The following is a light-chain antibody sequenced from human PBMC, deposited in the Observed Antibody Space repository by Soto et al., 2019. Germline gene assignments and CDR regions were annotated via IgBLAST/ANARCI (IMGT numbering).Light chain of an antibody. V-gene: IGKV1-9*01. CDR3: QQVKSYPRT. Sequence: IHLTQSPSSLSASVGDRVTITCRASQAITNNLAWYQQKPGNPPKLLIYEESTLHSGVPSRFSGRKVGTQCILTIDSLQPEDFATYYCQQVKSYPRTFGGGTKVDIK. CDR1: QAITNN. J-gene: IGKJ4*01. CDR2: EES.